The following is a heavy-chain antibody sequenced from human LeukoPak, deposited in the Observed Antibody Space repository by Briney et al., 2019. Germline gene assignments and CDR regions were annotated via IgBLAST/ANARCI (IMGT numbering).Heavy chain of an antibody. Sequence: PGRSLRLSCAASGFTFSSYGMHWVRQAPGKGLEWVAVISYDGSNKYYADSVKGRFTISRDNSKNTLYLQMNSLRAEDTAVYYCARVGATTAPSWGRGTLVTVSS. V-gene: IGHV3-30*03. D-gene: IGHD1-26*01. CDR1: GFTFSSYG. J-gene: IGHJ5*02. CDR3: ARVGATTAPS. CDR2: ISYDGSNK.